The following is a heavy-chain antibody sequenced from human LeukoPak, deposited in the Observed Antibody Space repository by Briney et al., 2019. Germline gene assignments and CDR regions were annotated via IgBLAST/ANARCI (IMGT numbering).Heavy chain of an antibody. D-gene: IGHD6-13*01. Sequence: PGGSLRLSCAASGFTFSSYAMHWVRQAPGKGLEWVAVISYDGSNKYYADSVKGRFTISRDNSKNTLYLQMNSLRAEDTAVYYCARDPLRGSRWGYYYYMDVWGKGTTVTVSS. CDR2: ISYDGSNK. V-gene: IGHV3-30-3*01. CDR3: ARDPLRGSRWGYYYYMDV. CDR1: GFTFSSYA. J-gene: IGHJ6*03.